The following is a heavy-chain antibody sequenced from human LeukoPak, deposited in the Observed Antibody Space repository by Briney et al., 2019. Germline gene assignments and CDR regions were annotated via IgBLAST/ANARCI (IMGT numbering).Heavy chain of an antibody. Sequence: GGSLRLSCSASGFTFSSYAMHWVREAPGKGLEWVSHITASGTAMFYADSVKGRFTISRDNAKNSLYLQMNSLRDEDTAVYYCASSGSYRFDYWGQGTLVTVSS. D-gene: IGHD1-26*01. J-gene: IGHJ4*02. CDR2: ITASGTAM. CDR3: ASSGSYRFDY. CDR1: GFTFSSYA. V-gene: IGHV3-48*02.